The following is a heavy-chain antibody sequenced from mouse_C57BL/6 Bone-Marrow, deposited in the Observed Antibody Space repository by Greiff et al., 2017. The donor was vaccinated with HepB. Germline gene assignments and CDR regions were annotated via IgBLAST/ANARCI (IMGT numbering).Heavy chain of an antibody. J-gene: IGHJ2*01. Sequence: QVQLKQSGAELVRPGTSVKLSCKASGYTFTNYWIGWAKQRPGHGLEWIGDIYPGGGYTNYNEKFKGKATLTADKSSSTAYMQFSSLTSEDSAIYYYARWEGNYDYGGQGTTLTVSS. V-gene: IGHV1-63*01. D-gene: IGHD2-1*01. CDR1: GYTFTNYW. CDR3: ARWEGNYDY. CDR2: IYPGGGYT.